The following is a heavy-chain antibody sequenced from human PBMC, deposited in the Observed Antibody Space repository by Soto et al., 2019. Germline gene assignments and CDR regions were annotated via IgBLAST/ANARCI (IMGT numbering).Heavy chain of an antibody. CDR3: ARDLHPSGWEVLEH. CDR2: INAGNGNT. J-gene: IGHJ4*02. D-gene: IGHD1-26*01. CDR1: GYTFTSYA. Sequence: ASVKVSCKASGYTFTSYAIHWVRQAPGQRLEWMGWINAGNGNTKYSQKFQDRVTITRDTSASTAYMELSSLRSEDTAVYYRARDLHPSGWEVLEHWGQGTLVTVSS. V-gene: IGHV1-3*01.